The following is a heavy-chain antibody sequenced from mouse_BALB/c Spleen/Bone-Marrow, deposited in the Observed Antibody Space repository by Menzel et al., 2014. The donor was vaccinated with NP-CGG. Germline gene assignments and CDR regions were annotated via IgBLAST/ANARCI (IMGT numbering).Heavy chain of an antibody. CDR1: GYTFTGYT. CDR3: AREDITTACFDY. CDR2: IVPRSGYT. D-gene: IGHD1-2*01. Sequence: QVQLQQSASELARPGASVRLSCRASGYTFTGYTIQWVKQRPGQGLEWIGYIVPRSGYTDYNQKFKDKTTLTADKSSSTAYMQQSRLTSEDSAVYYCAREDITTACFDYWGEGASLTVSS. J-gene: IGHJ2*02. V-gene: IGHV1-4*02.